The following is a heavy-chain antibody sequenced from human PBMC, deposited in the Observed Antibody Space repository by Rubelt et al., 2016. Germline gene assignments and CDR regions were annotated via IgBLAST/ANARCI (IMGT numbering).Heavy chain of an antibody. D-gene: IGHD3-16*01. CDR2: INSDGSSI. CDR1: GFTFSSYW. CDR3: ARVSEARGDDY. J-gene: IGHJ4*02. Sequence: EVQLVESGGGLVQPGGSLRLSCAASGFTFSSYWMHWVRQAPGKGLVWVSRINSDGSSISYADSVKGRFTISRYNAKNTLYLQMNSLRAEDTAVYYCARVSEARGDDYWGQGTLVTVSS. V-gene: IGHV3-74*01.